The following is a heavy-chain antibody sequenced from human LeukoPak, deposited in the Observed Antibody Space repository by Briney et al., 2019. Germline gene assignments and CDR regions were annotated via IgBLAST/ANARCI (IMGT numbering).Heavy chain of an antibody. CDR1: GFTFSSYS. D-gene: IGHD2-21*02. V-gene: IGHV3-48*04. CDR2: ISSGSSTI. J-gene: IGHJ3*02. Sequence: PGGSLRLSCAASGFTFSSYSMNWVRQAPGKGLEWVSYISSGSSTIYYADSVKGRFTISRDNAKNSLYLQMNSLRAEDTAVYYCARDRLGEVVVTAIDAFDIWGQGTMVTVSS. CDR3: ARDRLGEVVVTAIDAFDI.